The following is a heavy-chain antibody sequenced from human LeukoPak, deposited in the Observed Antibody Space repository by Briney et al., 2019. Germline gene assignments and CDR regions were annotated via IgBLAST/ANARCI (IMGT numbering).Heavy chain of an antibody. CDR3: ARGPTHGDYVNY. J-gene: IGHJ4*02. CDR2: LSSGSSYI. Sequence: PGGSLRLSCAASGFTFSSYAMTWVRQAPGKGPEWVSSLSSGSSYIYYADSVRGRFTISRDNAKNSLYLLMNSLRAEDTAVYYCARGPTHGDYVNYWGQGTLVTVSS. CDR1: GFTFSSYA. V-gene: IGHV3-21*01. D-gene: IGHD4-17*01.